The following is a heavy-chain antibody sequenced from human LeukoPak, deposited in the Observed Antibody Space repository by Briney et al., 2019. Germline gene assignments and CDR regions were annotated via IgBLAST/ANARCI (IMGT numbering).Heavy chain of an antibody. CDR2: INYDGNDT. D-gene: IGHD2-8*02. CDR1: GFRFSDHW. CDR3: ARNWWGIDY. Sequence: GGTLRLSCAASGFRFSDHWMHWVRQSPDKGLVWVSRINYDGNDTSYADSVWGRFIISRDNTKNTLYPQMSSLKIEDTAVYYCARNWWGIDYWGPGTLVTVSS. J-gene: IGHJ4*02. V-gene: IGHV3-74*01.